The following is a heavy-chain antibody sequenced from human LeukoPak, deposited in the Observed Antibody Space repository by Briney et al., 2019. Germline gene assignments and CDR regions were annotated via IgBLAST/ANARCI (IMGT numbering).Heavy chain of an antibody. J-gene: IGHJ4*02. CDR2: ISSSNSYI. CDR1: GFTFSSYN. D-gene: IGHD1-20*01. V-gene: IGHV3-21*01. Sequence: PGGSLRLSCAASGFTFSSYNMHWARQPPGKGLEWVSSISSSNSYIYYADSMKGRFTISRDNAKNSLYLQMNSLRAEDTAVYYCARGTNWSPLDFDYWGQGTLVTASS. CDR3: ARGTNWSPLDFDY.